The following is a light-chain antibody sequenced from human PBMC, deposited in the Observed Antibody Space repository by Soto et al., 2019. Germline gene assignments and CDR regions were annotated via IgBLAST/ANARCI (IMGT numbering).Light chain of an antibody. J-gene: IGKJ3*01. CDR2: GAS. CDR3: QQYCSSPYT. V-gene: IGKV3-20*01. CDR1: QSVSSSY. Sequence: EIVLTQSPGTLSLSPGERATLSCRASQSVSSSYLAWYQPKPGQAPRLLIYGASSRATGIPDRFSSTESGTDLTRTISVLEPDPFAVYYCQQYCSSPYTFGPATQGHIK.